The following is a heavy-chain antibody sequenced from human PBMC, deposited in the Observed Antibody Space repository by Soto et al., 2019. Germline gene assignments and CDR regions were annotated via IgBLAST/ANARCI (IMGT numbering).Heavy chain of an antibody. CDR1: GYSFTSYW. CDR2: IYPGDSDT. J-gene: IGHJ4*02. D-gene: IGHD6-19*01. V-gene: IGHV5-51*01. Sequence: GESLKSSCKGSGYSFTSYWIAWVRQMPGKGLECMGIIYPGDSDTRYSPSFQGQVTISADKSTSTAYLQWSSLKASDTAMYYCARWYSSGLYYLDYWGQGTLVTVSS. CDR3: ARWYSSGLYYLDY.